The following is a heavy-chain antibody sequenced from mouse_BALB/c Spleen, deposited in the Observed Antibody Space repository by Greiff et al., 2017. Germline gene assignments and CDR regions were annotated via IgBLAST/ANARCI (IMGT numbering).Heavy chain of an antibody. V-gene: IGHV5-17*02. Sequence: EVHLVESGGGLVQPGGSRKLSCAASGFTFSSFGMHWVRQAPEKGLEWVAYISSGSSTIYYADTVKGRFTISRDNPKNTLFLQMTSLRSDDTAMYYCARSECLYAMDYWGQGTSVTVSS. D-gene: IGHD6-1*01. CDR3: ARSECLYAMDY. CDR2: ISSGSSTI. J-gene: IGHJ4*01. CDR1: GFTFSSFG.